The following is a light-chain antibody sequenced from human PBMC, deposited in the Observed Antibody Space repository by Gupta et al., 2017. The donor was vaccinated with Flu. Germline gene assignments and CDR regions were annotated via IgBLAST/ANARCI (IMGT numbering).Light chain of an antibody. CDR2: GAS. J-gene: IGKJ1*01. CDR1: QSASNNY. V-gene: IGKV3-20*01. Sequence: EIVLTQSPGTLSLSPGERATLSCRASQSASNNYLAWYQQKPGQAPRLLIYGASSRATGIPDRFSGSGSGTDFTLTISRLEPEDFAVYYCQQYGSSGWTFGQGTKVEIK. CDR3: QQYGSSGWT.